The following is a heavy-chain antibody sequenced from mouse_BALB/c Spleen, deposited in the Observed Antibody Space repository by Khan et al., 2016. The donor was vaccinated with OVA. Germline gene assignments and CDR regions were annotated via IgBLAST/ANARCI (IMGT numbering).Heavy chain of an antibody. Sequence: EVKLEESGPGLVKPSQSLSLTCTVTGYSITSDYAWNWIRQFPGNKLEWMGYISYSGSTSYNPSLKSRISITRDTSKNQFFLQLNSVTTEDTATYYCSRGTVGRFAVWGQGTLVTVSA. CDR3: SRGTVGRFAV. J-gene: IGHJ3*01. D-gene: IGHD1-1*01. CDR2: ISYSGST. CDR1: GYSITSDYA. V-gene: IGHV3-2*02.